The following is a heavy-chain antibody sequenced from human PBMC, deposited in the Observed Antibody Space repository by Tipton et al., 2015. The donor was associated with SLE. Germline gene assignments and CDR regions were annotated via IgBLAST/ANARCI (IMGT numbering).Heavy chain of an antibody. CDR1: SYSITNTYY. CDR3: ARHDTNYGRNWFDP. V-gene: IGHV4-38-2*01. J-gene: IGHJ5*02. Sequence: TLSLTCSVSSYSITNTYYWGWIRQPPGKGPEWIGRITNNGNTYYIPSLQSRVTMSVDTSENHFSLKLSSVTAADTAVYYCARHDTNYGRNWFDPWGQGTLVTVSS. CDR2: ITNNGNT. D-gene: IGHD2-8*01.